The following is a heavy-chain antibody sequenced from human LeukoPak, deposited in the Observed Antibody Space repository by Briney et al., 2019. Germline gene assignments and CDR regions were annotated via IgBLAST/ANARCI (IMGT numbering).Heavy chain of an antibody. Sequence: KSGGSLRLSCAASGFTFSSYSMNWVRQAPGKGLEWVSSISSISSYIYYADSVKGRFTISRDNAKNSLYLQMNSLRAEDTAVYYCARDRTASDYWGQGTLVTVSS. V-gene: IGHV3-21*01. CDR2: ISSISSYI. CDR1: GFTFSSYS. J-gene: IGHJ4*02. D-gene: IGHD4-17*01. CDR3: ARDRTASDY.